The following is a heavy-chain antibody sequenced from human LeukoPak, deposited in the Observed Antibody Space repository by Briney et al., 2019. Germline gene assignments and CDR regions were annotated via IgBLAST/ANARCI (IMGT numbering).Heavy chain of an antibody. CDR1: GFTFSNYG. CDR3: AKAPVTSCRGAFCYPFDS. J-gene: IGHJ4*02. CDR2: TSSSDDGK. D-gene: IGHD2-15*01. V-gene: IGHV3-23*01. Sequence: PGRSLRLSCAASGFTFSNYGMHWVRQAPGKGLEWVSATSSSDDGKYYADSVRGRFTISRDNSRNTMYLQMNSLRAEDAAVYYCAKAPVTSCRGAFCYPFDSWGQGTLVTVSS.